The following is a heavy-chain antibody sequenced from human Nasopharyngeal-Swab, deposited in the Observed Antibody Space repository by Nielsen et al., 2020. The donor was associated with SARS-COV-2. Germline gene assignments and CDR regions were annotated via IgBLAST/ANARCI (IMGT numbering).Heavy chain of an antibody. CDR3: AREVEGHYGMDV. CDR2: ISYDGSNQ. CDR1: GFTFRDFA. Sequence: GESLKISCAASGFTFRDFAIHWVRQAPGKGLEWVAVISYDGSNQFYADSVRGRFTISRDNSKNKVYLQMNSLRPEDTAVYYCAREVEGHYGMDVWGQGTTVTVPS. D-gene: IGHD5-24*01. V-gene: IGHV3-30-3*01. J-gene: IGHJ6*02.